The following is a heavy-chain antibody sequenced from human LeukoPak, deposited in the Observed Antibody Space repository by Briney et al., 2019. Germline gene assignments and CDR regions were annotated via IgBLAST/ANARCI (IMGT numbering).Heavy chain of an antibody. CDR3: AATGDYDSSGYYDY. V-gene: IGHV1-58*02. CDR2: IVVDSGNT. CDR1: GFTFTSSA. J-gene: IGHJ4*02. D-gene: IGHD3-22*01. Sequence: ASVKVSCKASGFTFTSSAMQWVRQARGQRLELIGWIVVDSGNTNYAQRFQERVTITRDMSTSTAYMELSSLRSEDTAVYYCAATGDYDSSGYYDYWGQGTLVTVPS.